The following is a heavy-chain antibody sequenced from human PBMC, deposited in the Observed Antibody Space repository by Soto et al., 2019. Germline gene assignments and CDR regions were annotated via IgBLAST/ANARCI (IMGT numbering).Heavy chain of an antibody. Sequence: QVQLVQSGAEVKKPGASVKVSCKASGYTFTGYYMHWVRQAPGQGLEWMGWINPNSGATNYAQKFQGRVTMTRDTSISTAYMELSRLRSDDTAVYYCARNGGIMITFGGVIVPSSYGMDVWGQGTTVTVSS. D-gene: IGHD3-16*02. CDR2: INPNSGAT. CDR3: ARNGGIMITFGGVIVPSSYGMDV. V-gene: IGHV1-2*02. J-gene: IGHJ6*02. CDR1: GYTFTGYY.